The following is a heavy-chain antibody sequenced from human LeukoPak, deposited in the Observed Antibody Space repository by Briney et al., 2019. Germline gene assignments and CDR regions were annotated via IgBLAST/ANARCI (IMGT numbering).Heavy chain of an antibody. Sequence: SETLSLTCTVSGGSISSSYWSWIRQPPGKGLEWIGYIYTSGSTNYNPSLKSRVTISVDTSKSQFSLNLSSVTAADTAVYFCARRRSGGRDFDYWGQGTLVTVFS. CDR1: GGSISSSY. CDR2: IYTSGST. J-gene: IGHJ4*02. CDR3: ARRRSGGRDFDY. V-gene: IGHV4-4*09. D-gene: IGHD2-15*01.